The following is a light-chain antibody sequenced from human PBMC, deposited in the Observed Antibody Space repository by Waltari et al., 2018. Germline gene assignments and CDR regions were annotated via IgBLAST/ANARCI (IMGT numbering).Light chain of an antibody. Sequence: EIVLTQSPATLSLSPGERATLSCGASQSVSSSYLAWYQQKPGLAPRLLIYDASSRATGIPDMFSGSGSGTDFTLTISRLEPEDFAVYYCQQYGSSRETFGQGTKVEIK. CDR2: DAS. CDR1: QSVSSSY. J-gene: IGKJ1*01. V-gene: IGKV3D-20*01. CDR3: QQYGSSRET.